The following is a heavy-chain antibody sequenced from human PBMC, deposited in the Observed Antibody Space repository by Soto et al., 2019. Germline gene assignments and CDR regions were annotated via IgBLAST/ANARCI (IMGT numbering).Heavy chain of an antibody. V-gene: IGHV5-10-1*01. J-gene: IGHJ6*03. Sequence: GEFLEIFRKGPGYSFAGYWFTLVPQNPRKGLGWMVRIDPSDSQTYYSPSFRGHVTISATKSITTVFLQWSSLRASDTAMYYCARQIYDSDTGPNFQYYMDAWRQGTPVTVSS. CDR1: GYSFAGYW. CDR2: IDPSDSQT. CDR3: ARQIYDSDTGPNFQYYMDA. D-gene: IGHD3-22*01.